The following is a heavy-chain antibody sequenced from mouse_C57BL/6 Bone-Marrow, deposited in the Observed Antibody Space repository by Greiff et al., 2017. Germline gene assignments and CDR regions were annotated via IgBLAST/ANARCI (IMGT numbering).Heavy chain of an antibody. CDR1: GYAFTNYL. D-gene: IGHD2-4*01. V-gene: IGHV1-54*01. J-gene: IGHJ2*01. CDR2: INPGRGGT. Sequence: QVQLQQSGAELVRPGTSVKVSCKASGYAFTNYLIEWVKQRPGQGLEWIGVINPGRGGTNYTEKFKGKATLTADKSSSTAYMQLSSLTSEDSAVYFCARRGGLPGDYWGQGTTLTVSS. CDR3: ARRGGLPGDY.